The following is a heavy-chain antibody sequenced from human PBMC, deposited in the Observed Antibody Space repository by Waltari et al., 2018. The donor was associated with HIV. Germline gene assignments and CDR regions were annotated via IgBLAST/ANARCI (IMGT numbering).Heavy chain of an antibody. CDR1: GVTFSSYG. Sequence: QVQLGESGGGVVQPGRSLRLSWAASGVTFSSYGMHWVRQAPGKGLEWVVVISYDGSNKYYADSVKGRFTISRDNSKNTLYLQMNSLRAEDTAVYYCAKDRHGVTIYGMDVWGQGTTVTVSS. D-gene: IGHD4-17*01. CDR3: AKDRHGVTIYGMDV. CDR2: ISYDGSNK. J-gene: IGHJ6*02. V-gene: IGHV3-30*18.